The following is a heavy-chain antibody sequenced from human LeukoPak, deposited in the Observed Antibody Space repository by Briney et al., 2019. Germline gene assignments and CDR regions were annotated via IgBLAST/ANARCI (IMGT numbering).Heavy chain of an antibody. CDR1: GFTFSSYA. CDR2: ISGSGGST. V-gene: IGHV3-23*01. Sequence: GESLRLSCAASGFTFSSYAMSWVRQAPGKGLEWVSAISGSGGSTYYADSVKGRFTISRDNSKNTLYLQMNSLRAEDTAVYYCAKDLAGTMVRGEIDYWGQGTLVTVSS. CDR3: AKDLAGTMVRGEIDY. J-gene: IGHJ4*02. D-gene: IGHD3-10*01.